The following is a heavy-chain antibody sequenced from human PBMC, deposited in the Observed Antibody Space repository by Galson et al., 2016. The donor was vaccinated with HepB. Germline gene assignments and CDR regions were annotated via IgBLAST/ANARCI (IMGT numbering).Heavy chain of an antibody. V-gene: IGHV3-23*01. CDR1: GFIFSRYA. Sequence: SLRLPCAASGFIFSRYAMSWVRQAPGKGLEWVSGISHSGGTTYYADSVKGRFTVSRDNSKNTLYLQMSSLRAEDTAVYYCAKDLWVRQQLTYYFDYWGQGTLVTVSS. D-gene: IGHD6-13*01. CDR2: ISHSGGTT. CDR3: AKDLWVRQQLTYYFDY. J-gene: IGHJ4*02.